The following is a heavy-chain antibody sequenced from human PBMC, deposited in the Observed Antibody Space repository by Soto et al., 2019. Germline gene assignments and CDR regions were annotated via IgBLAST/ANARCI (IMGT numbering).Heavy chain of an antibody. V-gene: IGHV1-8*01. CDR2: MNPNSGNT. CDR1: GYTFTSYD. Sequence: QVQLVQSGAEGKQPGASVKVSCKASGYTFTSYDINWVRQATGQGLEGMGWMNPNSGNTGYAQKFQGRVTMPRNTSRSTAYMELSSLSSEDPAVYYCAREKSYGCADYWGQGTRVTVSS. D-gene: IGHD5-18*01. J-gene: IGHJ4*02. CDR3: AREKSYGCADY.